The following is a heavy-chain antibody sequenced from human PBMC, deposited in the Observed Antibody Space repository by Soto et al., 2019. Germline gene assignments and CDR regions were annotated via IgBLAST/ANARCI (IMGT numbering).Heavy chain of an antibody. D-gene: IGHD3-3*01. CDR1: GFSLSNARMG. V-gene: IGHV2-26*01. CDR3: ARIDGDFWSGSMDV. Sequence: GSGPTLVNPTETLTLTCTVSGFSLSNARMGVSWIRQPPGKALEWLAHIFSNDEKSYSTSLKSRLTISKDTSKSQVVLTMTNMDPVDTATYYCARIDGDFWSGSMDVWGKGTTVTVSS. J-gene: IGHJ6*03. CDR2: IFSNDEK.